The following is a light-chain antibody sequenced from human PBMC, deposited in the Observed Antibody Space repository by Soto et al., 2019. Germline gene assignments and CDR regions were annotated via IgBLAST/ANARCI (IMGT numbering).Light chain of an antibody. CDR2: AIS. Sequence: DIQMTQSPSSLSASVGDGVTITCRASKKINNYLNWYQQKPGKAPQVLIYAISRLEGGVPSRFSGSGSGTDFTLTITSLQPEDFATYYCQQSFSIPYTFGQGTKLEI. CDR3: QQSFSIPYT. V-gene: IGKV1-39*01. J-gene: IGKJ2*01. CDR1: KKINNY.